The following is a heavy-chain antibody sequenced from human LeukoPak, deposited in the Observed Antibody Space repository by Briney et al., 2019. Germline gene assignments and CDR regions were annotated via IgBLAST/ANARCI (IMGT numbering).Heavy chain of an antibody. CDR2: IYYSGST. CDR1: GGSISPYY. CDR3: ARFAVAGTDWFDP. V-gene: IGHV4-59*01. D-gene: IGHD6-19*01. Sequence: PSETLSLTCTVSGGSISPYYWSWIRQPPGKGLEWIGYIYYSGSTNYNPSLKSRVTISVDTSKNQFSLKLSSVTAADTAVYYCARFAVAGTDWFDPWGQGTLVTVSS. J-gene: IGHJ5*02.